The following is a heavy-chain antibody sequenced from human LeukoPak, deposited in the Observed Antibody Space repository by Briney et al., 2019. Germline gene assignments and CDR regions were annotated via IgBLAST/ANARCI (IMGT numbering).Heavy chain of an antibody. J-gene: IGHJ4*02. CDR3: ARAPIMTTVVTPGRHFDY. D-gene: IGHD4-17*01. CDR1: GFTFSSYS. Sequence: PGGSLRLSCAASGFTFSSYSMNWVRQAPGKGLEWVSSISSSSSYIYYADSVKGRFTISRDNAKNSLYLQMNSLRAEDTAVYYCARAPIMTTVVTPGRHFDYWGQGTLVTVSS. V-gene: IGHV3-21*01. CDR2: ISSSSSYI.